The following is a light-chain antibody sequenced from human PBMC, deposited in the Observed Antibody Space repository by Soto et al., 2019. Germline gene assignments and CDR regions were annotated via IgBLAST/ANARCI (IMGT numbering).Light chain of an antibody. J-gene: IGKJ2*01. CDR1: QSISNY. CDR3: QQSYSTRLYT. Sequence: DIQMTQSPSSLSASVGDRVTITCRASQSISNYLNWYQQKPGNAPKLLIYAASNLQSGVPSRFSGSGSGTDFTLTISSLQPEDFATYYCQQSYSTRLYTFXQGTKVDIK. CDR2: AAS. V-gene: IGKV1-39*01.